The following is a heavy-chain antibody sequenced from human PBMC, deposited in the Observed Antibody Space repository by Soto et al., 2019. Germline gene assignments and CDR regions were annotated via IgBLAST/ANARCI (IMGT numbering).Heavy chain of an antibody. D-gene: IGHD2-15*01. CDR3: AKGYCSGGSCYGFDY. Sequence: QVQLQESGPGLVKPSETLSLTCTVSGGSVSSGSYYWSWIRQPPGKGLEGIGYIYYSGSTNYNPALKTRLTISLDTSKNQFSLKLSSVTAADTAVYYCAKGYCSGGSCYGFDYWGQGTLVTVSS. V-gene: IGHV4-61*01. J-gene: IGHJ4*02. CDR2: IYYSGST. CDR1: GGSVSSGSYY.